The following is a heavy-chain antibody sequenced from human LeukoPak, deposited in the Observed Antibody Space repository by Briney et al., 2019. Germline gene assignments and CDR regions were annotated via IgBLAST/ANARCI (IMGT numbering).Heavy chain of an antibody. J-gene: IGHJ6*02. CDR2: ISAYNGNT. CDR3: ARDESYDILTGYHYYYYGMDV. V-gene: IGHV1-18*01. Sequence: ASVTVSCKASGYTFTSYGISWVRQAPGQGLEWMGWISAYNGNTNYAQKLQGRVTMTTDTSTSTAYMELRSLRSDDTAVYYCARDESYDILTGYHYYYYGMDVWGQGTTVTVSS. CDR1: GYTFTSYG. D-gene: IGHD3-9*01.